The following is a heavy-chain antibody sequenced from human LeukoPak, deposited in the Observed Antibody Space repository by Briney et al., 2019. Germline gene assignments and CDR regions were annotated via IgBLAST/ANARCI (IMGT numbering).Heavy chain of an antibody. Sequence: ASVKVSCKASGYTFTSYYMHWMRQAPGQGLEWMGIINPSGGSTSYAQKFQGRVTMTRDTSTSTVYMELSSLRSEDTAVYYCATAYYDFWSGYKIDYYGMDVWGQGTTVTVSS. V-gene: IGHV1-46*01. CDR2: INPSGGST. J-gene: IGHJ6*02. D-gene: IGHD3-3*01. CDR1: GYTFTSYY. CDR3: ATAYYDFWSGYKIDYYGMDV.